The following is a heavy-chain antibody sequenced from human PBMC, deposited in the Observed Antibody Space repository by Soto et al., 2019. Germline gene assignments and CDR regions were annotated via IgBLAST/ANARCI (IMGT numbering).Heavy chain of an antibody. CDR2: ISTDGGNT. CDR1: GFTFSIYA. V-gene: IGHV3-64D*06. Sequence: EVQLVESGGDLVQPGGSLRLSCSASGFTFSIYARHWVRQAPGKGLEYVSSISTDGGNTHYADSVKGRFTISRDNSKNTVYLQMSSLRAEDTAVYYCVKGEYYYDSSGYYPFDYWGQGTLVTVSS. D-gene: IGHD3-22*01. CDR3: VKGEYYYDSSGYYPFDY. J-gene: IGHJ4*02.